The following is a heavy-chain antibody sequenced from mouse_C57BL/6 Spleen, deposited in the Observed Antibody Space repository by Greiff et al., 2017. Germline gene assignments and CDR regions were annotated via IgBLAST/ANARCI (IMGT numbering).Heavy chain of an antibody. CDR1: GYTFTEYT. CDR3: AGHEDLRWIPDWYFDV. CDR2: FYPGSGSS. D-gene: IGHD2-2*01. V-gene: IGHV1-62-2*01. Sequence: QVQLQQSGAELVKPGASVKLSCKASGYTFTEYTIHWVKQRPGQGLEWIGWFYPGSGSSKYNEKFKNKATLTADKSSSTVYMELSRLTSEDSAVYFCAGHEDLRWIPDWYFDVWGTGATVTVSS. J-gene: IGHJ1*03.